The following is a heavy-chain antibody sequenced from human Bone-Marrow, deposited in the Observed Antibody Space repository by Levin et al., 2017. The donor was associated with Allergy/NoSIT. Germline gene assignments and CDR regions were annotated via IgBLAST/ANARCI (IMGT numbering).Heavy chain of an antibody. V-gene: IGHV3-23*01. CDR1: GFIFSNYA. CDR3: AGYDTSAYHSPFDY. D-gene: IGHD3-22*01. J-gene: IGHJ4*02. CDR2: ISGSGGNT. Sequence: GGSLRLSCAASGFIFSNYAMNWVRQAPGKGLEWVSQISGSGGNTHYADSVKGRFTFSRDNSKNTLYLQMNSLRGEDTAVYYCAGYDTSAYHSPFDYWGQGTLVTVSS.